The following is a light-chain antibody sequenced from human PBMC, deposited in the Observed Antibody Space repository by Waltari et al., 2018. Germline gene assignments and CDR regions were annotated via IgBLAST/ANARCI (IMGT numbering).Light chain of an antibody. CDR2: KAS. CDR3: QHYDSYSAT. V-gene: IGKV1-5*03. CDR1: QRITRW. J-gene: IGKJ4*02. Sequence: DIQMTQSPSTLSASVGDRVTITCRASQRITRWLAWYQQKAGKAPKLLIYKASILERGVPSRFSGGGSGTEFTLTISSLQPDDFATYYCQHYDSYSATFGRGTKVEIK.